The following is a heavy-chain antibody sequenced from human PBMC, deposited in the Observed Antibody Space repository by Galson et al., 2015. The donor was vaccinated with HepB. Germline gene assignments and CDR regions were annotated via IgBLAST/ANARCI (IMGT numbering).Heavy chain of an antibody. V-gene: IGHV1-18*01. CDR2: ISAYNGDT. Sequence: SVKVSCKASGYIFNNYGITWVRQAPGQGLEWMAWISAYNGDTNYAQKFQGRVTVTTDASTTTAFMELRSLRYDDTAVYYCARGYNGYGFYFDDWGQGTPVIVST. D-gene: IGHD5-12*01. J-gene: IGHJ4*02. CDR3: ARGYNGYGFYFDD. CDR1: GYIFNNYG.